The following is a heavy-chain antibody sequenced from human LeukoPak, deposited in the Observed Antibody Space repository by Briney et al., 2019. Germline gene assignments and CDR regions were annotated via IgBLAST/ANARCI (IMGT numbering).Heavy chain of an antibody. V-gene: IGHV4-59*08. D-gene: IGHD6-13*01. CDR1: GGSISSYY. Sequence: SETLSLTCTVSGGSISSYYWSWIRQPPGKGLEWIGYIYCSGSTNYNPSLKSRVTISVDTSKDQFSLKLSSVTAADTAVYYCARHHIAAALNWFDPWGQGTLVTVSP. CDR3: ARHHIAAALNWFDP. CDR2: IYCSGST. J-gene: IGHJ5*02.